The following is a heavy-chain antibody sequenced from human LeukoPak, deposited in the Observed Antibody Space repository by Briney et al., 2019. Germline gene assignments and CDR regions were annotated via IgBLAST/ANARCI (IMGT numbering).Heavy chain of an antibody. Sequence: SETLSLTCTVSGGSISSGGYYWSWIRQPAGKGLEWIGRIYTSGSTNYNPSLKSRVTMSVDTSKNQFSLKLSSVTAADTAVYYCARGLSIFGVDLYYFDYWGQGTLVTVSS. CDR3: ARGLSIFGVDLYYFDY. V-gene: IGHV4-61*02. CDR2: IYTSGST. CDR1: GGSISSGGYY. J-gene: IGHJ4*02. D-gene: IGHD3-3*01.